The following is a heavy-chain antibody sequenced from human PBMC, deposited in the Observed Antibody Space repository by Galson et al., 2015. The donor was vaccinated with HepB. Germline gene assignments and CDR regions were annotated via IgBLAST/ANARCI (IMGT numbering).Heavy chain of an antibody. CDR3: AKDSTGVYFDS. D-gene: IGHD7-27*01. Sequence: LRLSCAASGFTFGNYGMHWVRQAPGKGLEWVAIILYDGSKEYYADSVKGRFTISRDNSKNTVYLVMNSLTAEDTAVYYCAKDSTGVYFDSWGQGTLVTVSS. J-gene: IGHJ4*02. CDR2: ILYDGSKE. CDR1: GFTFGNYG. V-gene: IGHV3-30*18.